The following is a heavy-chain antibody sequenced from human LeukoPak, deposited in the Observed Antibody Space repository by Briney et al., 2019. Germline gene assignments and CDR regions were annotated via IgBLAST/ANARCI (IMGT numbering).Heavy chain of an antibody. Sequence: GGSLRLSCAASGFTFSSYAMSWVRQAPGKGLEWVSAITGGGGVTYHADSVKGRFTISRDNSKNTLYLQMNSLRAEDTAVYYCAKGSAAARPYYLDYWGQGTLVTVSS. CDR3: AKGSAAARPYYLDY. J-gene: IGHJ4*02. CDR2: ITGGGGVT. CDR1: GFTFSSYA. V-gene: IGHV3-23*01. D-gene: IGHD6-6*01.